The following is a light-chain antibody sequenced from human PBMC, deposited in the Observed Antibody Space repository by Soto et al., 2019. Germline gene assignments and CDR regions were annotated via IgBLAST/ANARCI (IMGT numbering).Light chain of an antibody. CDR3: QQYHALPYT. V-gene: IGKV1-33*01. CDR2: GAS. J-gene: IGKJ2*01. CDR1: QDISRY. Sequence: DIQVTQSPSSLSASVGERVTITCQASQDISRYLDWYQQKPGQAPKVLIYGASNLIRGVSSRFSGSGSGTHFTFTITSLQPEDFATYYCQQYHALPYTFGQGSKLDIK.